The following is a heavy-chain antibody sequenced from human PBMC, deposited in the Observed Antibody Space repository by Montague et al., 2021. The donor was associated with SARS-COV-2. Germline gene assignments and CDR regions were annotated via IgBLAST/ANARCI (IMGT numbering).Heavy chain of an antibody. CDR1: GDSINSGPYF. Sequence: TLSLTCSVSGDSINSGPYFWNWIRQPAGKGLEWIGRTYTRGGTHSNPSLESRVTISTGTSENQLSLELSSVTVADTAVYYCARGSRVIAPTILSGMDVWGQGTTVTVSS. V-gene: IGHV4-61*02. CDR3: ARGSRVIAPTILSGMDV. CDR2: TYTRGGT. D-gene: IGHD2-21*01. J-gene: IGHJ6*02.